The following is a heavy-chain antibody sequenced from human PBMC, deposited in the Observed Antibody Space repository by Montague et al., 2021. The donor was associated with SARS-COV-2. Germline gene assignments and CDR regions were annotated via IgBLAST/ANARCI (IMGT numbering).Heavy chain of an antibody. J-gene: IGHJ6*02. CDR3: AKDQLSGVGYGLDV. Sequence: SLRLSCATSGFAFSKFAMHWVRQAPGTGLEWVAVVHSGGSSKDYADSVKGRFTISRDNSKNIVSLQMNALRAEDTAVYFCAKDQLSGVGYGLDVWGQGTTVNVSS. D-gene: IGHD7-27*01. CDR1: GFAFSKFA. CDR2: VHSGGSSK. V-gene: IGHV3-23*03.